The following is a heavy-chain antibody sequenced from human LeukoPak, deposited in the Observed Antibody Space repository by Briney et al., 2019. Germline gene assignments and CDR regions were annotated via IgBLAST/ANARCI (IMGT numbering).Heavy chain of an antibody. V-gene: IGHV3-30*04. CDR3: AKGGARPTGYYYYMDV. CDR1: GFTFSSYS. CDR2: IGSDAITK. Sequence: PGGSLRLSCTASGFTFSSYSMHWVRQAPGKGLEWVAVIGSDAITKYYADFVKGRFTISRDNSKNTLFLQMNSLRAEDTAVYYCAKGGARPTGYYYYMDVWGKGTTVTVSS. J-gene: IGHJ6*03.